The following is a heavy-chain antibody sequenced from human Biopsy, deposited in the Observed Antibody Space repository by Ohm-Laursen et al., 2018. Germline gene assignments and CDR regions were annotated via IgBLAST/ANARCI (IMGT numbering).Heavy chain of an antibody. D-gene: IGHD2/OR15-2a*01. CDR2: IYYSGRT. CDR1: GGSIRSDY. Sequence: PGTLSLTCTVSGGSIRSDYWSWIRQTPGKGLEGIGYIYYSGRTNYNPSLKSRVTISVDTSKNQFSLRLNSVTAADTAVYYCARATNSTGWPYYYFYGMDVWGQGTTVTVSS. V-gene: IGHV4-59*01. J-gene: IGHJ6*02. CDR3: ARATNSTGWPYYYFYGMDV.